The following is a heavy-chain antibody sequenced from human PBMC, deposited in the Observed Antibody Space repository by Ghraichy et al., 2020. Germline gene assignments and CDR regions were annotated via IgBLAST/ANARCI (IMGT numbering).Heavy chain of an antibody. D-gene: IGHD2-15*01. CDR1: GFTFSSYW. Sequence: GGSLRLSCAASGFTFSSYWMHWVRQAPGKGLVWVSRINSDGSSTSYADSVKGRFTISRDNAKNTLYLQMNSLRAEDTAVYYCARGAGVEGNWFDPWGQGTLVTVSS. J-gene: IGHJ5*02. V-gene: IGHV3-74*01. CDR3: ARGAGVEGNWFDP. CDR2: INSDGSST.